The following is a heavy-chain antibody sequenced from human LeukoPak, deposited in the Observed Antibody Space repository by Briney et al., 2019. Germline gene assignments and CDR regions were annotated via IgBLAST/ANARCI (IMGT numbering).Heavy chain of an antibody. CDR1: GFTFDDYG. D-gene: IGHD3-10*02. Sequence: GGSLRLSCAASGFTFDDYGMSWVRQAPGKGLEWVSGINWNGGSTGYADSVKGRFTISRDNAKNSLYLQMDSLRAEDTAVYYCAELGITMIGGVWGKGTTVTISS. CDR2: INWNGGST. CDR3: AELGITMIGGV. J-gene: IGHJ6*04. V-gene: IGHV3-20*04.